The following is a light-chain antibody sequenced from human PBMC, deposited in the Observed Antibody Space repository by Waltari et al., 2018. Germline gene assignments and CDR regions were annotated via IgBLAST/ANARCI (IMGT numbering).Light chain of an antibody. V-gene: IGLV2-23*02. CDR2: DVN. CDR1: TSDLGKSNL. Sequence: QSALTQTASVSGSPGQAITISCSGTTSDLGKSNLVSWYQQHPGKAPTLIIYDVNKRPSGVSNRFSGSKSGNTAFLTISGLQSADEADYYCCSYAGSAISMFGGGTKVTVL. J-gene: IGLJ3*02. CDR3: CSYAGSAISM.